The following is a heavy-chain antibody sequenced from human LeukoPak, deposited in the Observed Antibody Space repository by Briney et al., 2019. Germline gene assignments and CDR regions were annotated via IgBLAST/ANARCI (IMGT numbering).Heavy chain of an antibody. V-gene: IGHV3-23*01. CDR1: GFTFSSYA. CDR2: ISGSGGST. J-gene: IGHJ4*02. Sequence: GGSLRLSCAASGFTFSSYAMSWVRQAPGKGLEWVSAISGSGGSTYYADSVKGRFTISRDNSKNTLYLQMDSLRAEDTAVYYCAKSLYSSGWYLYDWGQGTLVTVSS. CDR3: AKSLYSSGWYLYD. D-gene: IGHD6-19*01.